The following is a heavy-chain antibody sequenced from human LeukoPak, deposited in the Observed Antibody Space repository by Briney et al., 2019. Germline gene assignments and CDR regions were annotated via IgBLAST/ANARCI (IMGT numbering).Heavy chain of an antibody. CDR2: SYYSGST. D-gene: IGHD3-10*01. Sequence: SETLSLTCTVSGGSISSSTYSWGWIRQPPGTGLEWIGSSYYSGSTYYNPSLKSRVTMSVDTSKNQFSLSLSSLTAADTAMYYCARFPSYFTMVRGVISAIDYWGQGTLVTVSS. CDR3: ARFPSYFTMVRGVISAIDY. J-gene: IGHJ4*02. CDR1: GGSISSSTYS. V-gene: IGHV4-39*01.